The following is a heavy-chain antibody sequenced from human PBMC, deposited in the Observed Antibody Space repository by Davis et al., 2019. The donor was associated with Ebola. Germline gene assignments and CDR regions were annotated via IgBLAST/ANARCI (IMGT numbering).Heavy chain of an antibody. CDR1: GFTFSSYS. V-gene: IGHV3-64*02. D-gene: IGHD3-10*01. CDR3: ARDNFWFGELLSTSKAGNFDY. J-gene: IGHJ4*02. Sequence: GESLKISCAASGFTFSSYSMYWVRQAPGKGLEYVSAISANAVRTYYADSVRGRFTISRDNSKTSLQLEMDSLRAEDTALYYCARDNFWFGELLSTSKAGNFDYWGQGTLVTVSS. CDR2: ISANAVRT.